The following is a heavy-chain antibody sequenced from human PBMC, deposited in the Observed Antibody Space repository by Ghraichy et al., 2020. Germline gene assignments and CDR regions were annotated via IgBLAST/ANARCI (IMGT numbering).Heavy chain of an antibody. CDR3: SADHHDYGDYFDY. CDR1: GFTFSSYW. D-gene: IGHD4-17*01. Sequence: GGSLRLSCAASGFTFSSYWMSWVRQAPGKGLEWVANIKQDGSEKYYVDSVKGRFTISRDNAKNSLYLQMNSLRAEDTAVYYCSADHHDYGDYFDYWGQGTLVTVSS. V-gene: IGHV3-7*01. CDR2: IKQDGSEK. J-gene: IGHJ4*02.